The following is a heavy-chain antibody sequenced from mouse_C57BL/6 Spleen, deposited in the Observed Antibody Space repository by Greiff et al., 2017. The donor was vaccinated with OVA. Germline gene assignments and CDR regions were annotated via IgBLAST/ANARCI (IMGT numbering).Heavy chain of an antibody. CDR3: ARGGINRYFDG. CDR2: IYPEDGAT. J-gene: IGHJ1*03. V-gene: IGHV14-2*01. Sequence: EVQLQESGAELVKPGASVKLSCTASGFNINDYYMHWVKQRTEQGLEWIGRIYPEDGATKYAPKFQGKAAITADTSSNTAYLQLSSLTSEDTAVYYCARGGINRYFDGWGTGTTVTVSS. D-gene: IGHD1-1*01. CDR1: GFNINDYY.